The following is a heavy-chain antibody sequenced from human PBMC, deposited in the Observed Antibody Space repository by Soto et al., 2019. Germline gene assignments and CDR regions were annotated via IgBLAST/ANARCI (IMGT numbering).Heavy chain of an antibody. Sequence: ASVKVSCKAPGYTFTNYGISWVRQAPGQGLEWMGWISGYNGNTNYAQKLQGRVTMTTDTSTSTAYMELGSLRSDDTAVYYCARDHGFSGYGYYYMDVWGKGTTVTVSS. D-gene: IGHD5-12*01. CDR3: ARDHGFSGYGYYYMDV. V-gene: IGHV1-18*01. CDR1: GYTFTNYG. CDR2: ISGYNGNT. J-gene: IGHJ6*03.